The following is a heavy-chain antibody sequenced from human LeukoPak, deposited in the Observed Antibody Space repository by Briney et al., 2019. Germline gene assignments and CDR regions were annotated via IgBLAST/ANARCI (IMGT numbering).Heavy chain of an antibody. V-gene: IGHV3-21*01. Sequence: PGGSLRLSCAASGFDFSSHSMHCIRQAPGKGLEWVSSISSSGSYTYYADSLKGRFTISRDNSKNTLFLQMNSMRAEDTAVYYCARDPDDYGDYSYFDYWGQGTLVTVSS. CDR1: GFDFSSHS. CDR3: ARDPDDYGDYSYFDY. J-gene: IGHJ4*02. D-gene: IGHD4-17*01. CDR2: ISSSGSYT.